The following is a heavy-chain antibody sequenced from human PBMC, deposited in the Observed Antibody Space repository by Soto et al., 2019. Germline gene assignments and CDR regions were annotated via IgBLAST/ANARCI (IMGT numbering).Heavy chain of an antibody. D-gene: IGHD3-10*01. CDR1: GFTFSSYS. Sequence: EVQLVESGGGLVKPGGSLRLSCAASGFTFSSYSMNWVRQAPGKGLEWVSSISSSSSYIYYADSAKGRFTISRDNAKNSLYLQMNSLRAEDTAVYYCARGSSYYGSGSYYREDFDYWGQGTLVTVSS. CDR3: ARGSSYYGSGSYYREDFDY. J-gene: IGHJ4*02. CDR2: ISSSSSYI. V-gene: IGHV3-21*01.